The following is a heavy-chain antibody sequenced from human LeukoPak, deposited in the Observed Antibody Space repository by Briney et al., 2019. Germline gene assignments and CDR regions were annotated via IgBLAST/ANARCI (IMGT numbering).Heavy chain of an antibody. CDR1: GGSISSGGYY. CDR3: ARDLPAYCSGGSCSGANWFDP. J-gene: IGHJ5*02. CDR2: IYYSGST. D-gene: IGHD2-15*01. V-gene: IGHV4-30-4*08. Sequence: SPSETLSLTCTVSGGSISSGGYYWSWIRQPPGKGLEWIGYIYYSGSTYYNPSLKSRVTISVDTSKNQFSLKLSSVTAADTAVYYCARDLPAYCSGGSCSGANWFDPWGQGTLVTVSS.